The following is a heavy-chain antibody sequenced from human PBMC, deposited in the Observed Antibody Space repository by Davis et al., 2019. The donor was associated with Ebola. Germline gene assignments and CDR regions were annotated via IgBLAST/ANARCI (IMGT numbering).Heavy chain of an antibody. D-gene: IGHD7-27*01. V-gene: IGHV3-7*01. CDR2: IDQDGSDK. Sequence: PGGSLRLSCAASGFTVSSNYMSWVRQAPGKGLEWVANIDQDGSDKYYVDSVKGRFTISRDNTKNSLYLQMNSLRVEDTAVYYCARANWGSADYWGQGTQVTVSS. CDR3: ARANWGSADY. CDR1: GFTVSSNY. J-gene: IGHJ4*02.